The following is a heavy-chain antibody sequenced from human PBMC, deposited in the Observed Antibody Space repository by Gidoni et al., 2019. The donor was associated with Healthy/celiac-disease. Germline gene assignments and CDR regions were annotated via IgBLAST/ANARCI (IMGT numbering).Heavy chain of an antibody. CDR1: GGSISSYY. CDR2: IYYSGSN. Sequence: QVQLQESGPGLVKPSETLSLTCTVSGGSISSYYWSWIRQPPGKGLEWIGYIYYSGSNNYNPSLKSRVTISVDTSKNQFSLKLSSVTAADTAVYYCARRGTTVTTPLNWYFDLWGRGTLVTVSS. J-gene: IGHJ2*01. CDR3: ARRGTTVTTPLNWYFDL. D-gene: IGHD4-17*01. V-gene: IGHV4-59*08.